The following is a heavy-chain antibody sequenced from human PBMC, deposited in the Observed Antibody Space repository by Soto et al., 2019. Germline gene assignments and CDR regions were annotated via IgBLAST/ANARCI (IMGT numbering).Heavy chain of an antibody. CDR2: INHSGST. V-gene: IGHV4-34*01. D-gene: IGHD2-2*01. CDR3: ASRYCSSTSCPFS. J-gene: IGHJ5*02. Sequence: SETLSLTCAVYGGSFSGYYWSWIRQPPGKGLEWIGEINHSGSTNYNPSLKSRVTISVDTSKNQFSLKLSSVTAADTAVYYCASRYCSSTSCPFSWGQGILVTVSS. CDR1: GGSFSGYY.